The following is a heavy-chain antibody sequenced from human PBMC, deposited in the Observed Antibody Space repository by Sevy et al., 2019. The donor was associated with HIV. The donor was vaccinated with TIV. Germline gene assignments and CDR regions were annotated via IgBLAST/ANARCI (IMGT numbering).Heavy chain of an antibody. Sequence: GGSLRLSCAASGFTFSSYAMSWVRQAPGKGLEWVSIISGSGGSTYYADSVKGRFTIARDNSKNTLHLQMNSLRAEDTAVYYCAKLDCGGDCYGRGSGNDAFDIWGQGTMVTVSS. J-gene: IGHJ3*02. CDR2: ISGSGGST. V-gene: IGHV3-23*01. CDR1: GFTFSSYA. D-gene: IGHD2-21*01. CDR3: AKLDCGGDCYGRGSGNDAFDI.